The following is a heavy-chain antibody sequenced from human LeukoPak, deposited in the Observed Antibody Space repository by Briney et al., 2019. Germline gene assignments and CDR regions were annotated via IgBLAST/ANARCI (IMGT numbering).Heavy chain of an antibody. D-gene: IGHD6-13*01. CDR3: ARTAAAILFDY. V-gene: IGHV4-34*01. CDR1: GGSFSTYY. J-gene: IGHJ4*02. CDR2: INHRGTT. Sequence: SETLSLTRAVYGGSFSTYYWSWIRQPPGKGPEWIGEINHRGTTNYKPSLKSRVAISVETSKNQFSLRLSSVTAADTAVYYCARTAAAILFDYWGQGTLVTVSP.